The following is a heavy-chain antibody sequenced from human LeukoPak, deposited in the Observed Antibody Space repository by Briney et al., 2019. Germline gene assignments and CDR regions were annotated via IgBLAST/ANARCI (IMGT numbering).Heavy chain of an antibody. J-gene: IGHJ4*02. CDR2: INPNTGGT. CDR1: GYTFTGYF. V-gene: IGHV1-2*02. Sequence: GASVKVSCKASGYTFTGYFIHWVRQAPGQGLEWMGWINPNTGGTNYAQGFQGRVTMTRDTSISTSYMELSSLFSDDTALYYCARGGHGHTQNDYWGQGTLVTVSS. CDR3: ARGGHGHTQNDY. D-gene: IGHD5-24*01.